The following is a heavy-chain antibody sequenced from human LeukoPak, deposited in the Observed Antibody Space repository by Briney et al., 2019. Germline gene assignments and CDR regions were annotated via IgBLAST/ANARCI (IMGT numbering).Heavy chain of an antibody. Sequence: SETLSLTCTVSGGSISSYYWSWIRQPPGKGLEWIGYIYYSGSTNYNPSLKSRVTISVDTSKNQFSLKLSSVTAADTAVYYCARQGGGFWYFDLWRRGTLVTVSS. CDR3: ARQGGGFWYFDL. V-gene: IGHV4-59*08. CDR1: GGSISSYY. D-gene: IGHD6-25*01. J-gene: IGHJ2*01. CDR2: IYYSGST.